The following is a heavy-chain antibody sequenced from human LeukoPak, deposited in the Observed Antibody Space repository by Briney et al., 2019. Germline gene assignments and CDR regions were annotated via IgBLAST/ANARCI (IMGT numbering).Heavy chain of an antibody. CDR2: IIPIFGTA. D-gene: IGHD5-12*01. CDR1: GGTLSSYA. J-gene: IGHJ4*02. CDR3: ARDLPATENYFDY. Sequence: VASVTVSCKASGGTLSSYAISWVRQAPGQGLEWMGGIIPIFGTANYAQKFQGRVTITADESTSTAYMELSILRSEDTAVYYCARDLPATENYFDYWGQGTLVTVSS. V-gene: IGHV1-69*01.